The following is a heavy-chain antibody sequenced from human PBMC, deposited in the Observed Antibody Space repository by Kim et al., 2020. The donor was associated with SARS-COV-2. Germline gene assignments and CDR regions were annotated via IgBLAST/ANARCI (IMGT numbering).Heavy chain of an antibody. D-gene: IGHD6-19*01. V-gene: IGHV3-43*01. Sequence: DSVKGRFTISRDNSKNSLYLQMNSLRTEDTALYYCAKDIGVAVAVYYFDYWGQGTLVTVSS. J-gene: IGHJ4*02. CDR3: AKDIGVAVAVYYFDY.